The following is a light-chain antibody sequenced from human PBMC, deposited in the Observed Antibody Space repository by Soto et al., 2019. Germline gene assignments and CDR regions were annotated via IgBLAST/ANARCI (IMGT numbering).Light chain of an antibody. Sequence: QAVVTQEASLSVSPGTTVTLTCGLSSGSVSANYYPSWYQQNPGQAPRTLIYNTNTRSSGVPDRFSGSILGNKAALTITGAQADDESDYYCVLYMGSGIWVFGGGTKVTVL. V-gene: IGLV8-61*01. J-gene: IGLJ3*02. CDR1: SGSVSANYY. CDR3: VLYMGSGIWV. CDR2: NTN.